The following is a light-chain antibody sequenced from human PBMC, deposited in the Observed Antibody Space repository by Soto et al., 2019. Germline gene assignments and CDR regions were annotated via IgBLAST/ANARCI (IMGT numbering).Light chain of an antibody. CDR1: QSVSSY. Sequence: EIVLTQSPTTLSLSPGERATLSCRASQSVSSYLAWYQQKPGQAPRLLIYDASNRATGIPARFGGSGSGTDFTLTISRLEPEDFAPYYCQQYATSPWTFGQGTKVDI. V-gene: IGKV3-11*01. CDR2: DAS. J-gene: IGKJ1*01. CDR3: QQYATSPWT.